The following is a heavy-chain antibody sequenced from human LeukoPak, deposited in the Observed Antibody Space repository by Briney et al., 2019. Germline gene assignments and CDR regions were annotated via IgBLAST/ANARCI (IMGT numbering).Heavy chain of an antibody. D-gene: IGHD6-19*01. CDR3: ARGRVPGYYFDY. CDR2: ISYDGSKK. Sequence: PGRSLRLSCAASGFTFSDYYMSWIRQAPGKGLEWVAVISYDGSKKYYADSVKGRFTISRDNSKNRLDLQMNSLRAEDTAVYYCARGRVPGYYFDYWGQGTLVTVSS. V-gene: IGHV3-30*13. CDR1: GFTFSDYY. J-gene: IGHJ4*02.